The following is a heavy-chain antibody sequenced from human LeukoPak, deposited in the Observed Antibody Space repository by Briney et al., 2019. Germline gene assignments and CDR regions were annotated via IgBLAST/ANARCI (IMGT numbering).Heavy chain of an antibody. CDR2: ISSSSYI. J-gene: IGHJ3*02. CDR1: GFTFSSYN. V-gene: IGHV3-21*01. Sequence: GGSLRLSCAASGFTFSSYNMNWVRQAPGKGLEWVSSISSSSYIYYADSVKGRFTISRDNAKNSLYLQMNSLRAEDTAVYYCARDGIVVVPAAHGAFDIWGQGTMVTVSS. CDR3: ARDGIVVVPAAHGAFDI. D-gene: IGHD2-2*01.